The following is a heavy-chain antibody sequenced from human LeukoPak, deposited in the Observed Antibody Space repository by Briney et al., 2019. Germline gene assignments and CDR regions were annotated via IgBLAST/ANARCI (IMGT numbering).Heavy chain of an antibody. CDR3: ASRAEYGGDYSSSWYGGLDY. D-gene: IGHD6-13*01. V-gene: IGHV3-11*04. CDR1: GFTFSDYY. CDR2: ISSSGSTI. J-gene: IGHJ4*02. Sequence: GGSLRLSCAAFGFTFSDYYMSRIRQAPGKGLEWVSYISSSGSTIYYADSVKGRFTISRDNSKNTLYLQMNSLRAEDTAVYYCASRAEYGGDYSSSWYGGLDYWGQGTLVTVSS.